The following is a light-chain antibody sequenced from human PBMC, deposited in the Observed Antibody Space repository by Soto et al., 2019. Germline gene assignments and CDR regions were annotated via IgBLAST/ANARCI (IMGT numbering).Light chain of an antibody. V-gene: IGKV1-39*01. CDR3: QQSYSTTLT. J-gene: IGKJ4*01. Sequence: DTQMTQSPSTLSGSVGDRVTITCRASQTISRWLAWYQQKPGKAPTLLIYAASSLQSAVPSKFSGSGSGTDFTLTISSLQPEDFETDYCQQSYSTTLTFGEGTKVDIK. CDR1: QTISRW. CDR2: AAS.